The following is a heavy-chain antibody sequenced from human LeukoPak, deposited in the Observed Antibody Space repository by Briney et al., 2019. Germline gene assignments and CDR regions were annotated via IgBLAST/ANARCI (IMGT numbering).Heavy chain of an antibody. D-gene: IGHD1-20*01. CDR3: ARVRYNWNYLDY. J-gene: IGHJ4*02. CDR1: GGSIRSSYYY. CDR2: IYDSGST. V-gene: IGHV4-39*07. Sequence: SETLSLTCTVSGGSIRSSYYYWGWIRQPPGKGLEWIGSIYDSGSTYYNPSLKSRVTISVDTSKNQFSLKLSSVTAADTAVYYCARVRYNWNYLDYWGQGTLVTVSS.